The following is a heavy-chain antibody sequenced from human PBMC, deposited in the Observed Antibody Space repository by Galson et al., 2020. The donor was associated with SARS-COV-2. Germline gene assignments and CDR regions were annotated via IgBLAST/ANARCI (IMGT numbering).Heavy chain of an antibody. CDR2: IWYDGSNK. Sequence: GGSLRLSCAASGFTFSSYGMHWVRQAPGKGLEWVAVIWYDGSNKYYADSVKGRFTISRDNSKNTLYLQMNSLRAEDTAVYYCARDPHSLVGATRTNGMDVWGQGTTVTVSS. D-gene: IGHD1-26*01. V-gene: IGHV3-33*01. CDR1: GFTFSSYG. J-gene: IGHJ6*02. CDR3: ARDPHSLVGATRTNGMDV.